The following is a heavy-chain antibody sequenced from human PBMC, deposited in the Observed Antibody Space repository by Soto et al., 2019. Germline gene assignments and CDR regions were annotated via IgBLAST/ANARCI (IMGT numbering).Heavy chain of an antibody. CDR1: GFTFSDYY. CDR2: ISSSGSTI. Sequence: QVQLVESGGGLVKPGGSLRLSCAASGFTFSDYYMNWIRQAPGKGLEWVSYISSSGSTIYYADSVKGRFTISRDNAKNSLYLQMNSLRAEETAVYYCARGPYDYVWGSNPPHFDYWGQGTLVTVSS. V-gene: IGHV3-11*01. D-gene: IGHD3-16*02. CDR3: ARGPYDYVWGSNPPHFDY. J-gene: IGHJ4*02.